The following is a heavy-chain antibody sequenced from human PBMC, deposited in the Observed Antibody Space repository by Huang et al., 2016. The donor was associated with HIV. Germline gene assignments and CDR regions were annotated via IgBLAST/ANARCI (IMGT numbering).Heavy chain of an antibody. Sequence: QVQLVQSGAEVKRPGASLKVSCKTFGFTFTDYGFSWVRKAPGQGLEWLGWGSANRGDINYEVKCEGRVSMTTDTTSGTAYMELRRLTSDDTATYYCVRESLYFGDFLFDHWGQGTPVTVSA. V-gene: IGHV1-18*04. J-gene: IGHJ4*02. CDR2: GSANRGDI. CDR1: GFTFTDYG. D-gene: IGHD3-10*01. CDR3: VRESLYFGDFLFDH.